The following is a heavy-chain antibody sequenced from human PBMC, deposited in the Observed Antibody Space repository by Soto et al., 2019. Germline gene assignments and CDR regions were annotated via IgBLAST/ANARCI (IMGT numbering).Heavy chain of an antibody. CDR1: GDSFNDYY. Sequence: QVQLVQSGAEVRKPGASVTVSCRSSGDSFNDYYIHWVRQAPGQGFEWMGWINPNGGVTKYAQKFQGWVSMTRDTSIRTVYMQLCRLRSDDTAVYYCARESGGATATLDYYYFYMDVWGTGTTVTVSS. CDR2: INPNGGVT. J-gene: IGHJ6*03. V-gene: IGHV1-2*04. D-gene: IGHD5-12*01. CDR3: ARESGGATATLDYYYFYMDV.